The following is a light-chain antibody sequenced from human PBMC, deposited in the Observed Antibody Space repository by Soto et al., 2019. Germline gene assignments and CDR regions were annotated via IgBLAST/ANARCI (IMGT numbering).Light chain of an antibody. CDR2: GVS. Sequence: EIVMTQSPATLSASPGESVSLSCRASESLFGFLAWYQRKPGQAPRLLIYGVSTKATGVPARFSGSGSAADFTLTISSVQSDDSAVYYCQSYKAWPFVFGQGTKLEI. CDR1: ESLFGF. V-gene: IGKV3-15*01. CDR3: QSYKAWPFV. J-gene: IGKJ2*01.